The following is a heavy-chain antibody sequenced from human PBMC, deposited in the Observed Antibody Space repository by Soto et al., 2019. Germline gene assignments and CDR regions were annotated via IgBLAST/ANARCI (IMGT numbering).Heavy chain of an antibody. CDR2: IIPIFGTA. Sequence: QVQPVQSGAEVKKPGSSVKVSCKASGGTCSSYAISWVRQAPGQGLEWMGGIIPIFGTAHYAQKFQGRVTITADESTSTAYMELSSLRSEDTAVYYGARETPVASGSDYQPFDCCGQGTLVTVSS. D-gene: IGHD3-10*01. J-gene: IGHJ4*02. CDR3: ARETPVASGSDYQPFDC. V-gene: IGHV1-69*01. CDR1: GGTCSSYA.